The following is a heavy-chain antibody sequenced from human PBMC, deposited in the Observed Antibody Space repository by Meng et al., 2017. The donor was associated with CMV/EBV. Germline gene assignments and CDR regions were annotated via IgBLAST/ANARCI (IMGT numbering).Heavy chain of an antibody. CDR2: INPSGGST. Sequence: ASVKVSCKASGYTLSHYWMHWVRQAPGQGLEWVGIINPSGGSTTYAQKFQGRVVLTRDTSTSTVYMDLSSLRSEDRAVYYCARSGSTTGQQPGYFDLWGRGTLVTVSS. CDR1: GYTLSHYW. CDR3: ARSGSTTGQQPGYFDL. D-gene: IGHD2-15*01. J-gene: IGHJ2*01. V-gene: IGHV1-46*01.